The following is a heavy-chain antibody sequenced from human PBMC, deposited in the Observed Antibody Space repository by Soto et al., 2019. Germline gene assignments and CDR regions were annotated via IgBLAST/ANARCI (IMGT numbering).Heavy chain of an antibody. CDR1: GGSISSYY. D-gene: IGHD3-3*01. V-gene: IGHV4-59*01. CDR2: IYYSGST. CDR3: ARAITIFGVVNGYMDV. Sequence: SETLSLTCTVSGGSISSYYWSWIRQPPGKGLEWIGYIYYSGSTNYNPSLKSRVTISVDTSKNQFSLKLSSVTAADTAVYYCARAITIFGVVNGYMDVWGKGTTVTVS. J-gene: IGHJ6*03.